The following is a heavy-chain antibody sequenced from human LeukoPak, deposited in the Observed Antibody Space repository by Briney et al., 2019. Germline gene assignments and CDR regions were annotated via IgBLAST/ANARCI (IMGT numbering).Heavy chain of an antibody. CDR2: IWYDGSNK. D-gene: IGHD6-13*01. Sequence: GGSLRLSCAASGFTFSSYGMHWVRQAPGKGLERVAVIWYDGSNKYYADSVKGRFTISRDNSKNTLYLQMNSLRAEDTAVYYCAGYSSSWYWFDPWGQGTLVTVSS. CDR1: GFTFSSYG. CDR3: AGYSSSWYWFDP. J-gene: IGHJ5*02. V-gene: IGHV3-33*01.